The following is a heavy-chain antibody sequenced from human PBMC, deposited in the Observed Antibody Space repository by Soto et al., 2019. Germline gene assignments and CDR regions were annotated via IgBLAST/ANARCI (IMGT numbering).Heavy chain of an antibody. D-gene: IGHD3-10*01. J-gene: IGHJ4*02. CDR1: GGSISSSSYY. V-gene: IGHV4-39*01. Sequence: SETLSLTCTVSGGSISSSSYYWGWIRQPPGKGLEWIGSIYYSGSTYYNPSLKSRVTISVDTSKNQFSLKLSSVTAADTAVYYCARSLSATEYYFDYGGQGTLVTVSS. CDR3: ARSLSATEYYFDY. CDR2: IYYSGST.